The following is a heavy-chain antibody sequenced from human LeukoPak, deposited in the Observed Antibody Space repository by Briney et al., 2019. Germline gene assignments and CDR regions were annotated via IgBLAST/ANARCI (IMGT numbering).Heavy chain of an antibody. CDR1: GYTFTSYY. Sequence: ASVKVSCKASGYTFTSYYMHWVRQAPGQGLEWMGLINPSGGSTSYAQKFQGRVTMTRDTSTSTVYMELSSLRSEDTAVYYCARGDGGETTNGGYYFNYWGQGTLVTVSS. CDR2: INPSGGST. D-gene: IGHD2-8*01. V-gene: IGHV1-46*01. J-gene: IGHJ4*02. CDR3: ARGDGGETTNGGYYFNY.